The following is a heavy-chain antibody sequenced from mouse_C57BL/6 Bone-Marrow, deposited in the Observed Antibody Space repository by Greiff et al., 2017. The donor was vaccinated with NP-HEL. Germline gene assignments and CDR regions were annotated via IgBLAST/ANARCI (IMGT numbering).Heavy chain of an antibody. J-gene: IGHJ1*03. V-gene: IGHV1-39*01. Sequence: LVESGPELVKPGASVKISCKASGYSFTDYNMNWVKRSNGKSLEWIGVINPNYGTTSYNQKFKGKATLTVDQSSSTAYMQLNSLTSEDSAVYYCVFNWDWYFDVWGTGTTVTVSS. D-gene: IGHD4-1*02. CDR3: VFNWDWYFDV. CDR2: INPNYGTT. CDR1: GYSFTDYN.